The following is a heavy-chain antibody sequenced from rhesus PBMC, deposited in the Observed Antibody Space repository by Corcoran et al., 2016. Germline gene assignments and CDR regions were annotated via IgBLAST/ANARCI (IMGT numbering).Heavy chain of an antibody. Sequence: QVQLQESGPGLVKPSETLSLTCAVSGGSIRGGYGWSWIRQPPGKGLEWIGHIFGSIGSTYYNPSLKSRVTISRDTSKNQFSLKLSSVTAADTAVYYCARLLYYSGSYYYGYWGQGVLVTVSS. V-gene: IGHV4S7*01. CDR1: GGSIRGGYG. CDR2: IFGSIGST. CDR3: ARLLYYSGSYYYGY. J-gene: IGHJ4*01. D-gene: IGHD3-16*01.